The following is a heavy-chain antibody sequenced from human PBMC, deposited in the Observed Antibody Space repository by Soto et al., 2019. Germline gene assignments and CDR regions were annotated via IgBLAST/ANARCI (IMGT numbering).Heavy chain of an antibody. CDR1: GFTFSSYA. D-gene: IGHD3-3*01. V-gene: IGHV3-23*01. CDR2: ISGSGGST. CDR3: AKAGPAVTIFARWYDP. Sequence: GSLRLSCAASGFTFSSYAMSWVRQAPGKGLEWVSAISGSGGSTYYADSVKGRFTISRDNSKNTLYLQMNSLRAEDTAVYYCAKAGPAVTIFARWYDPWGQGTLVTVSS. J-gene: IGHJ5*02.